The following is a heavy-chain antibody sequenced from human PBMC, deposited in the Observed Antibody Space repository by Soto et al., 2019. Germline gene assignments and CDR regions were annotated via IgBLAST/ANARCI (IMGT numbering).Heavy chain of an antibody. Sequence: QVQLQASGPGLVKPSQTLSLTCTVSGGSISSGGYYWSWIRQHPGKGLEWIGYIYYSGSTYYNPSLKSRVTISVDTSKNQFSLKLSSVTAADTAVYYCARDPSGPPGEDWFDPWGQGTLVTVSS. CDR3: ARDPSGPPGEDWFDP. V-gene: IGHV4-31*03. CDR1: GGSISSGGYY. D-gene: IGHD6-19*01. CDR2: IYYSGST. J-gene: IGHJ5*02.